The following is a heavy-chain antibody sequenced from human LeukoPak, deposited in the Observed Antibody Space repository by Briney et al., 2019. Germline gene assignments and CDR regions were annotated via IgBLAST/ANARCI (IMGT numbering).Heavy chain of an antibody. CDR3: ARGEVYRSYYYYGMDV. CDR2: IYYSGST. J-gene: IGHJ6*02. V-gene: IGHV4-59*01. CDR1: GGSISSYY. D-gene: IGHD1-14*01. Sequence: SETLSLTCTVPGGSISSYYWSWIRQPPGKGLEWIGYIYYSGSTNYNPSLRSRVTISVDTSKNQFSLKLSSVTAAGTAVYYCARGEVYRSYYYYGMDVWGQGTTVTVSS.